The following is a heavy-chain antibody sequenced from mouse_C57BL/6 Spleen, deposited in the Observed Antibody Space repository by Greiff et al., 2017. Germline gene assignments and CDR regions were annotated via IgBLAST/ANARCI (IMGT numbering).Heavy chain of an antibody. D-gene: IGHD2-4*01. J-gene: IGHJ1*03. CDR1: GYTFTSYW. V-gene: IGHV1-53*01. CDR3: ASSYDYDGPYWYFDV. Sequence: VHLQQPGTELVKPGASVKLSCKASGYTFTSYWMHWVKQRPGQGLEWIGNINPSNGGTNYNEKFKSKATLTVDKSSSTAYMQLSSLTSADSAVYYCASSYDYDGPYWYFDVWGTGTTVTVSS. CDR2: INPSNGGT.